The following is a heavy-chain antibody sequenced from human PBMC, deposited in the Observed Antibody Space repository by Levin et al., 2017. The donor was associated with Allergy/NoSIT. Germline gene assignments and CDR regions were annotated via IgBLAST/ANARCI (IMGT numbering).Heavy chain of an antibody. D-gene: IGHD3-3*01. CDR2: ISFSGSTI. V-gene: IGHV3-11*01. CDR3: ARDGEDDFWSGYYEYNWFDP. J-gene: IGHJ5*02. CDR1: GFTFSDYY. Sequence: GGSLRLSCAASGFTFSDYYMSWIRQAPGKGLEWVSYISFSGSTIYYADSVKGRFTISRDNAKNSLYLQMNSLRAEDTAVYYCARDGEDDFWSGYYEYNWFDPWGQGTLVTVSS.